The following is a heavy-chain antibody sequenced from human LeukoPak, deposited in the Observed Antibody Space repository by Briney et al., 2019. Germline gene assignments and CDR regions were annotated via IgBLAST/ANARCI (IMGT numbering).Heavy chain of an antibody. CDR2: VYTSGIT. CDR1: GGSISSDNYY. J-gene: IGHJ4*02. V-gene: IGHV4-61*02. CDR3: LRELAL. D-gene: IGHD1-1*01. Sequence: SQTLSLTCTVSGGSISSDNYYWTRIRQPAGKGLEWIGRVYTSGITNYNPSLKSRVTISIDTSKNQFSLKLTSVTAADTAMYYCLRELALWGQGTLVTVSS.